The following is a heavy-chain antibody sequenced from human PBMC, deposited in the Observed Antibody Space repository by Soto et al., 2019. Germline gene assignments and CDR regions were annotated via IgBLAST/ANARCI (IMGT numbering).Heavy chain of an antibody. CDR3: AREGVAAAGTGVLIAVAGTYYYYMDV. V-gene: IGHV3-66*01. CDR1: GFTVSSNY. CDR2: IYSGGST. D-gene: IGHD6-19*01. J-gene: IGHJ6*03. Sequence: GGSLRLSCAASGFTVSSNYMSWVRQAPGKGLEWVSVIYSGGSTYYADSVKGRFTISRDNSKNTLYLQMNSLRAEDTAVYYCAREGVAAAGTGVLIAVAGTYYYYMDVWGKGTTVTVSS.